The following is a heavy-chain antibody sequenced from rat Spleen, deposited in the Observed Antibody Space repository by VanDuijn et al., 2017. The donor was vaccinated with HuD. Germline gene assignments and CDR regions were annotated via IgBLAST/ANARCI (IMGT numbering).Heavy chain of an antibody. CDR1: GFTFSNYG. J-gene: IGHJ3*01. V-gene: IGHV5-19*01. CDR2: ISPSGGST. Sequence: EVQLVESGGGLVQPGRSLKLSCAASGFTFSNYGMHWIRQAPTKGLEWVASISPSGGSTYYRDSVKGRFTISRDNAKSTLYLQMDSLRSEDTATYYCATDFNYGSYDWFAYWGQGTLVTVSS. D-gene: IGHD1-3*01. CDR3: ATDFNYGSYDWFAY.